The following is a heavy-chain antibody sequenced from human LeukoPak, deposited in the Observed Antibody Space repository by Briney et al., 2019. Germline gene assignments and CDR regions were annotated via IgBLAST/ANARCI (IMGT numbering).Heavy chain of an antibody. CDR2: IYYSGST. CDR3: ARAVYYDFWSGYPTFYGMDV. V-gene: IGHV4-59*01. CDR1: GGSISSYY. D-gene: IGHD3-3*01. Sequence: PSETLSLTCTVSGGSISSYYWSWIRQPPGKGLEWIGYIYYSGSTNYNPSLKSRVTISVDTSKNQFSLKLSSVTAADTAVYYCARAVYYDFWSGYPTFYGMDVWGQGTTVTVSS. J-gene: IGHJ6*02.